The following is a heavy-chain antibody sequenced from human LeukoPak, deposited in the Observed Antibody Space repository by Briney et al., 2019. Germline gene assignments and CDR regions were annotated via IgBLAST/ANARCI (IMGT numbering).Heavy chain of an antibody. CDR2: IIPIFGTA. J-gene: IGHJ5*02. CDR3: ARGDGDSDSNGVLMGWFDP. D-gene: IGHD3-22*01. Sequence: ASVKVSCKASGGTFSSYAISWVRQAPGQGLEWMGGIIPIFGTANYAQKFQGRVTITADESTSTAYMELSSLRSEDTAVYYCARGDGDSDSNGVLMGWFDPWGQGTLVTVSS. V-gene: IGHV1-69*13. CDR1: GGTFSSYA.